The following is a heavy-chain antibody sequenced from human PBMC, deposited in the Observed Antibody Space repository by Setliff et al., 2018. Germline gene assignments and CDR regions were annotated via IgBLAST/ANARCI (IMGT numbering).Heavy chain of an antibody. CDR1: GGSISSGDYY. Sequence: SETLSLTCTVSGGSISSGDYYWSWIRQPPGKGLEWIGYIYSSGSTYYNPSLKSRVTISVDTSKNQFSLKLSSVTAADTAVYYCARSASDWAAAGEFDYWGQGVLVTVSS. J-gene: IGHJ4*02. V-gene: IGHV4-30-4*08. CDR3: ARSASDWAAAGEFDY. CDR2: IYSSGST. D-gene: IGHD6-13*01.